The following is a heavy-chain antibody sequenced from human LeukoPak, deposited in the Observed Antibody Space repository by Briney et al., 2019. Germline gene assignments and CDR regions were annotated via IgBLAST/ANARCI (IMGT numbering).Heavy chain of an antibody. CDR1: GFTFSRYA. D-gene: IGHD1-26*01. CDR3: ARTRTSGSYHFDS. CDR2: LGVSVSGYGGST. Sequence: GGSLRLSCAASGFTFSRYAMSWVRQAPGKGLEWVSALGVSVSGYGGSTYYADSVKGRFTISRDNSKNTLYLQMNSLRAEDTAVYYCARTRTSGSYHFDSWGQGTLVTVSS. V-gene: IGHV3-23*01. J-gene: IGHJ4*02.